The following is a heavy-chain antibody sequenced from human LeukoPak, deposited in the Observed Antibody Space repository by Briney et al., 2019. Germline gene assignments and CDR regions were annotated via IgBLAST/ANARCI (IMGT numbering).Heavy chain of an antibody. J-gene: IGHJ4*02. CDR1: GGSISSYY. D-gene: IGHD3-10*01. Sequence: KSSETLSLTCTVPGGSISSYYWSWIRQPPGKGLEWIGYIYYSGSTNYNPSLKSRVTISVDTSKNQFSLKLSSVTAADTAVYYCARARGSGRTRFDYWGQGTLVTVSS. CDR3: ARARGSGRTRFDY. V-gene: IGHV4-59*01. CDR2: IYYSGST.